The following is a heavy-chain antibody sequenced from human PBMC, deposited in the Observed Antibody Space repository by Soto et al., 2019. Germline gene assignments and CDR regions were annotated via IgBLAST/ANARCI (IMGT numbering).Heavy chain of an antibody. CDR1: GGSISSRSYS. D-gene: IGHD3-10*01. J-gene: IGHJ4*02. V-gene: IGHV4-39*01. Sequence: SETLSLTCSVSGGSISSRSYSWGWTRQAPGRGLEWIGSIYYSGSAYYNPSLKSRVTMSVDTSKDQFSLKLSSVTAADTAVYYCARQSMVRGFPPLFFDYWGQGILVTVSS. CDR2: IYYSGSA. CDR3: ARQSMVRGFPPLFFDY.